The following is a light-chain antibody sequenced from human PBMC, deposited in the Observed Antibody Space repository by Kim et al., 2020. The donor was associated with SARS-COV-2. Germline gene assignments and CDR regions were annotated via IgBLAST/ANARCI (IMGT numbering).Light chain of an antibody. CDR2: RNN. CDR3: AAWDDSLSGLWV. CDR1: SSNLGSNY. V-gene: IGLV1-47*01. Sequence: QRVTISCSGSSSNLGSNYVYWYQQLPGTAPKLLIYRNNQRPSGVPDRFSGSKSGTSASLAISGLRSEDEADYYCAAWDDSLSGLWVFGGGTQLTVL. J-gene: IGLJ3*02.